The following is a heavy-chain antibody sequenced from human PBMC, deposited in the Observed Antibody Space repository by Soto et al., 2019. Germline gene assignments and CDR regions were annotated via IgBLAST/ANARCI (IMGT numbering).Heavy chain of an antibody. CDR2: TYYRSKWYN. CDR3: AREPKVDSSSWTGYCFDY. CDR1: GDSVSSNSAA. J-gene: IGHJ4*02. Sequence: PSQTLSLTCAISGDSVSSNSAAWNWIRQSPSRGLEWLGRTYYRSKWYNDYALSVRSRITINPDTSKSQFSLRLKSVTPEDTAVYYCAREPKVDSSSWTGYCFDYWGQGTLVTVSS. D-gene: IGHD6-13*01. V-gene: IGHV6-1*01.